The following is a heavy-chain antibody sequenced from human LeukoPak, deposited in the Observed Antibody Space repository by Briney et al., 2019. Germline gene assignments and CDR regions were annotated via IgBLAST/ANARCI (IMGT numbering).Heavy chain of an antibody. Sequence: GASVKVSCKASGYTFTGYYMHWVRQAPGQGLEWMGWINPNSGGTNYAQKFQGRVTMTRDTSISTAYMELSRLTSDDTAVYYCARDKRGSGSYFYFDYWGQGTLVTVSS. CDR1: GYTFTGYY. D-gene: IGHD3-10*01. CDR2: INPNSGGT. J-gene: IGHJ4*02. CDR3: ARDKRGSGSYFYFDY. V-gene: IGHV1-2*02.